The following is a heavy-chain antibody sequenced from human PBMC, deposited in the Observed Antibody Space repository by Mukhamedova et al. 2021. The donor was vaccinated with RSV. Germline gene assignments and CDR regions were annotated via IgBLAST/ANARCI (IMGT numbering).Heavy chain of an antibody. Sequence: GSLRLSCAASGFTFRSYEMNWVRQAPGKGLEWLSYITDSGTDTYYADSAKGRFTVSRDNTRNSLYLQMNSLRVDDTAVYYCARGDYY. CDR1: GFTFRSYE. CDR3: ARGDYY. J-gene: IGHJ6*01. CDR2: ITDSGTDT. V-gene: IGHV3-48*03.